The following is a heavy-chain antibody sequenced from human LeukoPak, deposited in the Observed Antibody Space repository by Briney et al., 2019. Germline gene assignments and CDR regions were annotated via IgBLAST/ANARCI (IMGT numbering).Heavy chain of an antibody. Sequence: SETLSLTCTVSAGSVNSGSYYWGWIRQPPGKGLEWIGSIYYSGTTYYNPSLRSRVTISLDTSKNQFSLKVSSVIAADTAVYYCARDSPAVRHFDYWGQGFLVTVSS. V-gene: IGHV4-39*07. J-gene: IGHJ4*02. D-gene: IGHD3-10*01. CDR3: ARDSPAVRHFDY. CDR2: IYYSGTT. CDR1: AGSVNSGSYY.